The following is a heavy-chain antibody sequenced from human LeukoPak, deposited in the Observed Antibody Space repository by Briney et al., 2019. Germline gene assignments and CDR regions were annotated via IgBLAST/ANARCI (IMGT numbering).Heavy chain of an antibody. Sequence: PSETLSLTCAVYGGSFSGYYWSWIRQPPGKGLEWIGEINHSGSTNYNPSLKSRVTISVDTSKNQFSLKLSSVTAADTAVYYCARHGGDGYYYDSSDYLFFDYWGQGTLVTVSS. CDR1: GGSFSGYY. D-gene: IGHD3-22*01. CDR3: ARHGGDGYYYDSSDYLFFDY. J-gene: IGHJ4*02. V-gene: IGHV4-34*01. CDR2: INHSGST.